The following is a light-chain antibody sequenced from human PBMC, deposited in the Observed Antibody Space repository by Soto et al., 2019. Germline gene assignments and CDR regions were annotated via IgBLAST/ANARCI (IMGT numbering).Light chain of an antibody. CDR2: LNSDGSH. J-gene: IGLJ3*02. CDR1: SGHSSYA. Sequence: QPVLTQSPSASASLGASVKLTCTLSSGHSSYAIAWHQQQPEKGPQYLMKLNSDGSHSKGDGIPDRFSGSSSGAERYLTISSLQSEDEADYYCQTWGTGPLVFGGGIKVTVL. CDR3: QTWGTGPLV. V-gene: IGLV4-69*01.